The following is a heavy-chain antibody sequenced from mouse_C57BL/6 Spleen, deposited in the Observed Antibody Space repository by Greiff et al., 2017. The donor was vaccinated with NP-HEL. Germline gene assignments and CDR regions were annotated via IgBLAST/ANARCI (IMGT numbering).Heavy chain of an antibody. Sequence: QVQLQQSGAELARPGASVKLSCKASGYTFTSYGISWVKQRTGQGLEWIGEIYPRSGNTYYNEKFKGKATLTADKSSSTAYMELRSLTSEDSAVYFCAREGITTVVAHYFDYWGQGTTLTVSS. CDR1: GYTFTSYG. CDR3: AREGITTVVAHYFDY. D-gene: IGHD1-1*01. V-gene: IGHV1-81*01. J-gene: IGHJ2*01. CDR2: IYPRSGNT.